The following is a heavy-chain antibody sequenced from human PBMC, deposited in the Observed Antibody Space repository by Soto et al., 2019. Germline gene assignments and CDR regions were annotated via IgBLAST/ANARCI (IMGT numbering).Heavy chain of an antibody. D-gene: IGHD1-26*01. CDR3: ARRGVVGAPGYFDY. V-gene: IGHV3-48*03. CDR2: ISSSGSTI. J-gene: IGHJ4*02. CDR1: GFTFSSYE. Sequence: EVQLVESGGGLVQPGGSLRLSCAASGFTFSSYEMNWVRQAPGKGLEWVSYISSSGSTIYYADSVKGRFTISRDNAKNSLYLQMNSLRAEDTAVYYCARRGVVGAPGYFDYWGQGTLVTVSS.